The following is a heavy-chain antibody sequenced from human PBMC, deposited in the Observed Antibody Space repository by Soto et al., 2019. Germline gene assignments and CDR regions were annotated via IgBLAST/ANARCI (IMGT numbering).Heavy chain of an antibody. J-gene: IGHJ2*01. Sequence: PSETLSLTCTVSGGSISSHSWNWIRQPPGKGLEWIGYMSNSGTTKYNPSLKSRVTISVDTSKNQFSLNLSSVTAADTAVYYCAREKPALITMVVVGERYFDLWGRGTLVTVPS. CDR2: MSNSGTT. V-gene: IGHV4-59*11. D-gene: IGHD3-10*01. CDR3: AREKPALITMVVVGERYFDL. CDR1: GGSISSHS.